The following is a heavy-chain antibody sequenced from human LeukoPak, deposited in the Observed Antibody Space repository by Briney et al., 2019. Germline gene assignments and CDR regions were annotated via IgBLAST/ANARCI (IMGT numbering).Heavy chain of an antibody. J-gene: IGHJ6*02. V-gene: IGHV3-33*01. CDR1: GFTFSSYG. CDR2: IWYDGSNK. Sequence: PGGSLRLSCAASGFTFSSYGMHWVRQAPGKGLEWVAVIWYDGSNKYYADSVKGRFTISRDNSKNTLYLQMNSLRAEDTAVYYCAREPISLGYCSSTSCFRGYYYYYYGMDVWGQGTTVTVSS. CDR3: AREPISLGYCSSTSCFRGYYYYYYGMDV. D-gene: IGHD2-2*01.